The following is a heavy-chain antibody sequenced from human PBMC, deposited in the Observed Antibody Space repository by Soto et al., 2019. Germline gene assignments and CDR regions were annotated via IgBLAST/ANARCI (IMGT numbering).Heavy chain of an antibody. CDR3: ARVGRILHWFDP. CDR2: IYYSGGT. CDR1: GGSISSGGYY. D-gene: IGHD2-15*01. V-gene: IGHV4-31*03. Sequence: PSETLSVTCTVSGGSISSGGYYWSWIRQHPGKGLEWIGYIYYSGGTYYNPSLKSRVTISVDTSKNQFSLKLSSVTAADTAVYYCARVGRILHWFDPWGQGTLVT. J-gene: IGHJ5*02.